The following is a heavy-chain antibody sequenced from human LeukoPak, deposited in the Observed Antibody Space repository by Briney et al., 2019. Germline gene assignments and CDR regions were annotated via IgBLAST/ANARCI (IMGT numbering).Heavy chain of an antibody. Sequence: SGGSLRLSCAASGFTVSSNYMSWVRQAPGKGLEWVSAISGSGGSTYYADSVKGRFTISRDNSKNTLYLQMNSLRAEDTAVYYCAKTGSGWYTDWGQGTLVTVSS. CDR2: ISGSGGST. D-gene: IGHD6-19*01. CDR3: AKTGSGWYTD. J-gene: IGHJ4*02. CDR1: GFTVSSNY. V-gene: IGHV3-23*01.